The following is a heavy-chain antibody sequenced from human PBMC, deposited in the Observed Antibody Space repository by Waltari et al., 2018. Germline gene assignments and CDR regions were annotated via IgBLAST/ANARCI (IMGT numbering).Heavy chain of an antibody. Sequence: QVQLVQSGAEVMKPGASVKVSCKSSGYTFTDSFMHWVRQAPGQGLEWMGCINPYKSGRIYVQKLTGRVTVTRDTSISTVDMELSSLRYDDTAVYYCAREKLPRRNGLDVWGQGTTVTVSS. J-gene: IGHJ6*02. V-gene: IGHV1-2*02. CDR3: AREKLPRRNGLDV. CDR2: INPYKSGR. CDR1: GYTFTDSF. D-gene: IGHD2-15*01.